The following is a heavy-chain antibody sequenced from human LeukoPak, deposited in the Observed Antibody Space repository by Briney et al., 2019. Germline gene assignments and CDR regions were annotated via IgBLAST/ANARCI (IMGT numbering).Heavy chain of an antibody. J-gene: IGHJ3*02. CDR3: ASRGDGYHLGAYDI. D-gene: IGHD5-24*01. V-gene: IGHV3-66*01. Sequence: GGSLRLSCAASGFNVGASYMIWVRQAPGKGLEWVSVVYSGDNAFYADSVKGRFTISRDHSKNALFLQMSSLRAEDTALYYCASRGDGYHLGAYDIWGQGTMVTVSS. CDR1: GFNVGASY. CDR2: VYSGDNA.